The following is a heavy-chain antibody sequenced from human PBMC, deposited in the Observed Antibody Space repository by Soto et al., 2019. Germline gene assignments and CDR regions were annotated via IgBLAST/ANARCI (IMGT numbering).Heavy chain of an antibody. J-gene: IGHJ4*02. CDR2: INHSGRT. V-gene: IGHV4-34*01. Sequence: QVQLQQWGAGLLKPSETLSLTCAVYGGSFSGYYWSWIRQPPGKGLEWIGEINHSGRTNYNPSLKSRVTISVDTSKNQFSLKLSSVTAADTAVYYCARGSITMVRGVLRNWGQGTLVTVSS. CDR1: GGSFSGYY. D-gene: IGHD3-10*01. CDR3: ARGSITMVRGVLRN.